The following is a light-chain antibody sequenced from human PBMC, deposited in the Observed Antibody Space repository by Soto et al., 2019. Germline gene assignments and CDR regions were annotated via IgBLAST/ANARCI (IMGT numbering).Light chain of an antibody. CDR2: GAS. CDR1: QSVSSN. Sequence: EIVMTQSPATLSVSPGEGATLSCRASQSVSSNFAWYQQKPGQAPRLLIYGASTSAAGIPARFSGSGSGTEFTLTSSGLQSEDFAVYYCQQYNDWPRALGQGTKLEIK. CDR3: QQYNDWPRA. J-gene: IGKJ2*01. V-gene: IGKV3-15*01.